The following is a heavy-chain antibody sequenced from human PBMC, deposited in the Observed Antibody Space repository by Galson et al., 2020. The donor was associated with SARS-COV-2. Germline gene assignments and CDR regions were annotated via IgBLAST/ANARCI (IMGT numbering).Heavy chain of an antibody. Sequence: GGSLRLSCAASGFNFTNYAMHWARQVPGKGLEWVAVISYDGTNKHHADSVKGRFTISRDNSKNTIHLQMNSLRGEDTAVYYCARDGYSSGWYLGDFDSWGQVTLVTVSS. V-gene: IGHV3-30-3*01. CDR2: ISYDGTNK. J-gene: IGHJ4*02. CDR1: GFNFTNYA. CDR3: ARDGYSSGWYLGDFDS. D-gene: IGHD6-19*01.